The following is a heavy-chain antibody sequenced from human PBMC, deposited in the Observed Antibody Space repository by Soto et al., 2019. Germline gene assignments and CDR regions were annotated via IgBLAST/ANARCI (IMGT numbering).Heavy chain of an antibody. V-gene: IGHV3-30*03. CDR1: GFTFSTYG. CDR2: ISYDGSNR. J-gene: IGHJ4*02. D-gene: IGHD3-3*01. CDR3: ASPWSGYYYFDS. Sequence: QVQLVESGGGVVQPGGSLRLSCAASGFTFSTYGMHWVRQAPGKGLEWVAVISYDGSNRYYGDSVKGRFTISRDNSKNTLYLQMNSLRAEDTAVYYCASPWSGYYYFDSWGQGTLVTVSS.